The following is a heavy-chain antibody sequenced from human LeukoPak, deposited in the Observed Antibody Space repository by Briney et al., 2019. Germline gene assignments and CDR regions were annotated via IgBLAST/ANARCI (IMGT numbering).Heavy chain of an antibody. CDR2: LSGPATRA. D-gene: IGHD2-15*01. V-gene: IGHV3-23*01. J-gene: IGHJ2*01. CDR1: GFPFSSFA. Sequence: GGSLGLSCAASGFPFSSFAMVWVRQAPGKGLEWVSALSGPATRAIYADSVRGRFTISRDNFKNTLYLQMNSLRAEDSAVYYCAKCRGGGGEYWHFDLWGRGILVSVSS. CDR3: AKCRGGGGEYWHFDL.